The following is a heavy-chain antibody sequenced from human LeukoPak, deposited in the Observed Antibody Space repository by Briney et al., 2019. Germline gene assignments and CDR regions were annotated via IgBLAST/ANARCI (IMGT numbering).Heavy chain of an antibody. CDR3: ARLRYWNCFDP. CDR2: IYYSGST. D-gene: IGHD3-9*01. Sequence: SETLSLTCTVSGGSISSSSYYWGWIRQPPGKGLEWIGSIYYSGSTYYNPSLKSRVTISVDTSKNQFSLKLSSVTAADTGVYHCARLRYWNCFDPWGQGTLVTVSS. CDR1: GGSISSSSYY. J-gene: IGHJ5*02. V-gene: IGHV4-39*01.